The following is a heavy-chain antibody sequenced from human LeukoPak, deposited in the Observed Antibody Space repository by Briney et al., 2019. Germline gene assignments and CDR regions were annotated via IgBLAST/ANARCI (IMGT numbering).Heavy chain of an antibody. D-gene: IGHD1-26*01. J-gene: IGHJ4*02. CDR3: VKEEWGGYVEY. CDR1: GFTFSNHY. V-gene: IGHV3-7*03. Sequence: GGSLRLSCTASGFTFSNHYMSWVRQAPGKGLEWVANIKQEGSLKNYVDSVKGRFTISRDNAKNSLYLQMNGLTAEDTAVYFCVKEEWGGYVEYWGQGTLVTVSS. CDR2: IKQEGSLK.